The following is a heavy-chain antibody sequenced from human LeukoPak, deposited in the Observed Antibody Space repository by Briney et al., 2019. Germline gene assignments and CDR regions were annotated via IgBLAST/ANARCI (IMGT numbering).Heavy chain of an antibody. V-gene: IGHV1-18*01. Sequence: ASVKVSCKASGYTFTSYGISWVRQAPGQGLEWMGWISAYNGNTNYAQKLQGRVTMTTDTSTSTAYRELRSLRSDGTAVYYCARDHYDSSGYYPKFDYWGQGTLVTVSS. CDR3: ARDHYDSSGYYPKFDY. J-gene: IGHJ4*02. D-gene: IGHD3-22*01. CDR1: GYTFTSYG. CDR2: ISAYNGNT.